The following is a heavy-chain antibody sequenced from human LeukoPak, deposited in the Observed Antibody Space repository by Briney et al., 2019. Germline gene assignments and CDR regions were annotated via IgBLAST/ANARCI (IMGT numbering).Heavy chain of an antibody. Sequence: PGGSLRLSCAASGFTFNIYLMHWVRQAPGKGLVLVSRISTDGSSTAYASSVKDRFTVYRDNGKNTLYQQVSSVRPEETAVYYCGRDLNGVLDYWGQGTLVTVSS. CDR1: GFTFNIYL. V-gene: IGHV3-74*01. D-gene: IGHD4-17*01. CDR3: GRDLNGVLDY. CDR2: ISTDGSST. J-gene: IGHJ4*02.